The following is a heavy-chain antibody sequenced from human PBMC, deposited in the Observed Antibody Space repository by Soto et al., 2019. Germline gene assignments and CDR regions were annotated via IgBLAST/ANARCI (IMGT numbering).Heavy chain of an antibody. D-gene: IGHD3-3*01. V-gene: IGHV3-64*01. Sequence: GGSLRLSCAASGFTFSSYAMHWVRQAPGKGLEYVSAISSNGGSTYYANSVKGRFTISRDNSKNTLYLQMGSLRAEDMAVYYCARDTLRFLEWFGGLGMDVWGQGTTVTVSS. CDR3: ARDTLRFLEWFGGLGMDV. J-gene: IGHJ6*02. CDR2: ISSNGGST. CDR1: GFTFSSYA.